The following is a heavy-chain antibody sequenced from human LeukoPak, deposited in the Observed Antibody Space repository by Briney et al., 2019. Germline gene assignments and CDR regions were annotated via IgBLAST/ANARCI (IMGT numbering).Heavy chain of an antibody. Sequence: GGSLRLSCAASGFTFDDFAMHWVRQAPGKGLEWVSLISGDGGSTYYADSVKGRFTISRDNGKNSLYLQMNSLRTEDTALYYCAKDGHRIAAAGDNYFDYWGQGTLVTVSS. D-gene: IGHD6-13*01. CDR1: GFTFDDFA. CDR3: AKDGHRIAAAGDNYFDY. V-gene: IGHV3-43*02. J-gene: IGHJ4*02. CDR2: ISGDGGST.